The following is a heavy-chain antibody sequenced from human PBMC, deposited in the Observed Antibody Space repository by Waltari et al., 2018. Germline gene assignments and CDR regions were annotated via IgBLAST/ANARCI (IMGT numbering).Heavy chain of an antibody. CDR1: GGSISSSSYY. V-gene: IGHV4-39*01. Sequence: QLQLQESGPGLVKPSETLSLTCTVSGGSISSSSYYWGWIRQPPGNGLEWIGSIYYSGSTYYNPSLKSRVTISVDTSKNQFSLKLSSVTAADTAVYYCARHRGTMVPYYGMDVWGQGTTVTVSS. J-gene: IGHJ6*02. D-gene: IGHD3-10*01. CDR3: ARHRGTMVPYYGMDV. CDR2: IYYSGST.